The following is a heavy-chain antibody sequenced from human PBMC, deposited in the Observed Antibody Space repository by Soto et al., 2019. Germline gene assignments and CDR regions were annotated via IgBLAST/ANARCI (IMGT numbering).Heavy chain of an antibody. J-gene: IGHJ5*02. V-gene: IGHV4-30-2*01. D-gene: IGHD2-21*01. Sequence: QLQLQESGSGLVKPSQTLSLTCAVSGGSISSGGYYWSWIRQPPGKGLEWIGYIYHSVSTYYNPSLKSRVTISVDRSKNQFSLKLSSVTAAATAVYFCARIPGPWGQGTLVTVSS. CDR2: IYHSVST. CDR3: ARIPGP. CDR1: GGSISSGGYY.